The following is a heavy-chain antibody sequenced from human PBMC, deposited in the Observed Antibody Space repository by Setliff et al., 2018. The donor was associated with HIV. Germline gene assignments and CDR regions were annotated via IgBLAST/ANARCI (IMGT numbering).Heavy chain of an antibody. CDR3: ARHANYDFWSGYWGYYFDY. V-gene: IGHV4-4*09. D-gene: IGHD3-3*01. Sequence: PSETLSLTCALYGGSFSVYYWSWIRQPPGKGLEWIGYIYTSGSTNYNPSLKTRVTISIDTSKKQVSLKLSSVTAADTAVYYCARHANYDFWSGYWGYYFDYWGQGTLVTVSS. CDR1: GGSFSVYY. J-gene: IGHJ4*02. CDR2: IYTSGST.